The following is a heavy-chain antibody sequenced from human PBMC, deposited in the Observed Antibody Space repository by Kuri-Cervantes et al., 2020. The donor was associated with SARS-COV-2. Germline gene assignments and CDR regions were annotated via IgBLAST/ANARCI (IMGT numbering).Heavy chain of an antibody. CDR1: GGSISSSSYY. J-gene: IGHJ4*02. V-gene: IGHV4-39*01. CDR2: IYYSGST. D-gene: IGHD2-21*01. Sequence: SETLSLTCTVSGGSISSSSYYWGWIRQTPGKGLEWIGSIYYSGSTYYNPSLKSRVTISVDTSKSQFSLKLSSVTAADTAVYYCAGTSSVVVIATGPYYFDYWGQGTLVTVSS. CDR3: AGTSSVVVIATGPYYFDY.